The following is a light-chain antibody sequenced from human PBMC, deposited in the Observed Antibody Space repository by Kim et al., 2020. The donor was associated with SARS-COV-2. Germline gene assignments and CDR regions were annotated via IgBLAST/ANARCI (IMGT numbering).Light chain of an antibody. CDR2: NNN. J-gene: IGLJ2*01. V-gene: IGLV1-40*01. Sequence: VTLSCTGTTSNLGAGHDVHWYQQLPGTAPKLLINNNNNRPSGVPHRFSGSKSGTSASLAITGLQPEDEADYYCQSYDSSLSGSNVFGGGTQLTVL. CDR1: TSNLGAGHD. CDR3: QSYDSSLSGSNV.